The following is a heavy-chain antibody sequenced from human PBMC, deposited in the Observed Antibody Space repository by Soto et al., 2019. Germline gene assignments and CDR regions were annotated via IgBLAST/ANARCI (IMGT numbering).Heavy chain of an antibody. J-gene: IGHJ3*02. V-gene: IGHV1-18*01. CDR3: ARGGGYCSSTSCYLTDRFRSRGDAFDI. Sequence: ASVKVSCKASGYTFTSYGISWVRQAPGQGLEWMGWISAYNGNTNYAQKLQGRVTMTTDTSTSTAYMELRSLRSDDTAVYYCARGGGYCSSTSCYLTDRFRSRGDAFDIWGQGKMVTGSS. D-gene: IGHD2-2*01. CDR2: ISAYNGNT. CDR1: GYTFTSYG.